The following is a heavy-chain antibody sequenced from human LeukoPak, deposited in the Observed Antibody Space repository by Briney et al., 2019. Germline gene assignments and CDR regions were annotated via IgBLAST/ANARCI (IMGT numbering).Heavy chain of an antibody. Sequence: SVKVSCKASGGTFSSYAISWVRQAPGQGLEWMGGIIPIFGTANYAQKFQGRVTITADESTSTAYMELSSLRSEDTAVYYCARGPIGEGKSEPYYYYMDVWGKGTTVTVSS. CDR2: IIPIFGTA. CDR3: ARGPIGEGKSEPYYYYMDV. J-gene: IGHJ6*03. V-gene: IGHV1-69*13. CDR1: GGTFSSYA. D-gene: IGHD1-14*01.